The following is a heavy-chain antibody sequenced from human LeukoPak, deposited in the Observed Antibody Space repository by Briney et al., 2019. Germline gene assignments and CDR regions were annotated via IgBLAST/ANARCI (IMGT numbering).Heavy chain of an antibody. V-gene: IGHV4-39*07. D-gene: IGHD5-18*01. J-gene: IGHJ5*02. CDR2: IYYSGTT. CDR3: AKGAGGFSYYNWFNP. Sequence: SETLSLTCTVSGGSISSSPYYWGWIRQPPGKGLEWIGSIYYSGTTHYNPSLESRVTISVDTSKNQFSLKLASVTAADTAIYYCAKGAGGFSYYNWFNPWGQGTLVTVSS. CDR1: GGSISSSPYY.